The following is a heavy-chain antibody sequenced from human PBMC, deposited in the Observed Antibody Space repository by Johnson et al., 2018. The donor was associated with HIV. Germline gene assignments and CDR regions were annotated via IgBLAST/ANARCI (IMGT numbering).Heavy chain of an antibody. CDR3: ARDHLTGNYAFDI. J-gene: IGHJ3*02. V-gene: IGHV3-21*01. Sequence: VQLVESGGGLVQPGGSLRLSCAASGSTVSRNYMSWVRQAPGKGLEWVSGISWTSGFIGYADSVKGRFTISRDNAKNSLYLQMNSLRAEDTAVYYCARDHLTGNYAFDIWGQGTMVTVSS. D-gene: IGHD7-27*01. CDR2: ISWTSGFI. CDR1: GSTVSRNY.